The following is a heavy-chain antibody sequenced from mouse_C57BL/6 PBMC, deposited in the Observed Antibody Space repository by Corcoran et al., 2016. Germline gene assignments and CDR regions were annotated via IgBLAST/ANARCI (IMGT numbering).Heavy chain of an antibody. Sequence: EVQLQQSGPELVKPGASVKISCKASGYTFTDYYMNWVKQSHGKSLEWIGDINPNNGGTSYNQKFKGKATLTVDKSSSTAYMELRSLTSEDSAVYYCARLVTTVVYWYFDVWGTGTTVTVSS. CDR2: INPNNGGT. V-gene: IGHV1-26*01. D-gene: IGHD1-1*01. CDR3: ARLVTTVVYWYFDV. CDR1: GYTFTDYY. J-gene: IGHJ1*03.